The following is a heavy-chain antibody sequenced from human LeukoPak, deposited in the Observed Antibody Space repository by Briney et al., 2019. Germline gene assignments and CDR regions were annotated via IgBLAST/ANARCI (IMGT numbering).Heavy chain of an antibody. D-gene: IGHD6-6*01. CDR1: GFTFSSYS. CDR3: ARDGLWYSSSGNWFDP. Sequence: GGSLRLSCAVSGFTFSSYSMNWVRQAPEKGLEWVSSISSSSSSIYYADSVKGRFTISRDNAKNSLYLQMNSLRAEDTAVYYCARDGLWYSSSGNWFDPWGQGTLVTVSS. J-gene: IGHJ5*02. CDR2: ISSSSSSI. V-gene: IGHV3-21*01.